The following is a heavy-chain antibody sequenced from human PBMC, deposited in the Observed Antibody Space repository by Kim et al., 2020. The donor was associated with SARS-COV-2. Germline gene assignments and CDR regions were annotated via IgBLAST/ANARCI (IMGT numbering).Heavy chain of an antibody. CDR3: ARRHDSGYDANFDY. D-gene: IGHD5-12*01. Sequence: ADSVRGRLTISRDNAKNSLYLQMNSLRAEDTAVYYCARRHDSGYDANFDYWGQGTLVTVSS. J-gene: IGHJ4*02. V-gene: IGHV3-21*01.